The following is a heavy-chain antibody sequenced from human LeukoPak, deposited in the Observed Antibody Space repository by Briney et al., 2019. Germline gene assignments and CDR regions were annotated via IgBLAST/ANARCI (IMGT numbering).Heavy chain of an antibody. V-gene: IGHV3-23*01. D-gene: IGHD4-17*01. J-gene: IGHJ4*02. CDR3: AKDRGVYGDYGYYFDY. CDR1: GFTFSSYA. Sequence: GGSLRLSCAASGFTFSSYAMNWVRQAPGKGLEWVSSISGSAGSTYYADSVKGRFTIPRDNPKNTLYLQMNSLRAEDTAVYYCAKDRGVYGDYGYYFDYWGQGTLVTVSS. CDR2: ISGSAGST.